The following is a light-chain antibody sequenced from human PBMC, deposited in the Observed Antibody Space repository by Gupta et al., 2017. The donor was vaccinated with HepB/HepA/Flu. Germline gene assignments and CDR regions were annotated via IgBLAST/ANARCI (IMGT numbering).Light chain of an antibody. CDR2: EVS. CDR1: SSDVGTHNF. CDR3: CSGSSTFVV. J-gene: IGLJ2*01. V-gene: IGLV2-23*02. Sequence: QSALTQPASVSGSPGQSITISCTGTSSDVGTHNFVSWYQQHPGKGPKFLIYEVSKRPSGVSDRFSGSKSGDTASLTIAGRQAEDEDDYYCCSGSSTFVVFGGGTKLTVL.